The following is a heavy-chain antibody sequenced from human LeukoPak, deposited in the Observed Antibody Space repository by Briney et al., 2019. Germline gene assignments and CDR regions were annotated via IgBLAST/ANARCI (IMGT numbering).Heavy chain of an antibody. D-gene: IGHD3-16*01. Sequence: SVKVSCKASGGTFSSYAISWVRQAPGQGLEWMGGIIPIFGTANYAQKFQGRVTITTDESTSTAYMELSSLRSDDTAVYYCAREGLGELTLDCWGQGTLVTVSS. CDR2: IIPIFGTA. CDR3: AREGLGELTLDC. CDR1: GGTFSSYA. J-gene: IGHJ4*02. V-gene: IGHV1-69*05.